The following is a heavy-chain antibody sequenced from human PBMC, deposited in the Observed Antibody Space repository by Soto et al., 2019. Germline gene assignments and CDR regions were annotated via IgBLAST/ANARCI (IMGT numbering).Heavy chain of an antibody. CDR3: ARRYGSAIDY. J-gene: IGHJ4*02. Sequence: QVQLQESGPGLVKPSETLSLTCTVSGGTISSWYWSWIRQPPGKGLEWIGYIYYSGSTNCNPSLKSRVTIPVDKSKNQLSLKLSSVTAADTAVYYCARRYGSAIDYWGQGTLVTVSS. CDR1: GGTISSWY. CDR2: IYYSGST. D-gene: IGHD1-26*01. V-gene: IGHV4-59*08.